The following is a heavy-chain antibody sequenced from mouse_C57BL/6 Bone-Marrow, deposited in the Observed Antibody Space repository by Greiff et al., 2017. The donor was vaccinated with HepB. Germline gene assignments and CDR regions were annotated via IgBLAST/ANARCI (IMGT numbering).Heavy chain of an antibody. J-gene: IGHJ1*03. CDR3: TGGSSPYWYFDC. CDR2: IDPVDGDT. D-gene: IGHD1-1*01. Sequence: EVQLQESGAELVRPGASVKLSCTASGFNIQDYYMHWVKQRPEQGLAWIGSIDPVDGDTEYAPKFQGKVTMSADTSSTTAYLQLSSLTSEDTAVYYCTGGSSPYWYFDCWGTETTVTASS. V-gene: IGHV14-1*01. CDR1: GFNIQDYY.